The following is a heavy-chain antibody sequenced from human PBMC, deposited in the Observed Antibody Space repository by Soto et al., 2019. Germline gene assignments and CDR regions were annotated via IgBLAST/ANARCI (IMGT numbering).Heavy chain of an antibody. D-gene: IGHD4-17*01. CDR2: MSATDARS. Sequence: EVQLLESGGGLVQPGGSLRLSCAASGFIFNSFAMTWVRQAPGKGLEWVSSMSATDARSYYADSVKGRFTISRDDSKSTLYLQMNSVRVEDTPVYYCAKDPNGDYVGGFDFWGQGTMVTV. V-gene: IGHV3-23*01. J-gene: IGHJ3*01. CDR3: AKDPNGDYVGGFDF. CDR1: GFIFNSFA.